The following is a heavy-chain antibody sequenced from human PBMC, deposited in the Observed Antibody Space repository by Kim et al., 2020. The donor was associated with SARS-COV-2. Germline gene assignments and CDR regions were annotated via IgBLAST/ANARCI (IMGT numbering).Heavy chain of an antibody. D-gene: IGHD6-19*01. CDR1: GFTFRGYG. V-gene: IGHV3-30*18. J-gene: IGHJ6*02. CDR3: AKGFGGWCYRSGHAYGMDV. CDR2: MSCDGSNK. Sequence: GGSLRLSCTASGFTFRGYGMHWVRQAPGKGLEWVAVMSCDGSNKYYGDSVRGRFTISRDNSKSTLDLQMTSLRVEDTAVYYCAKGFGGWCYRSGHAYGMDVWGQGTSVTVSS.